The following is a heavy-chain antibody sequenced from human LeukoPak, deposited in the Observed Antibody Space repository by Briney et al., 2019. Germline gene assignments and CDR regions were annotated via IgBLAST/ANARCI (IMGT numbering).Heavy chain of an antibody. D-gene: IGHD4-17*01. CDR3: ANEIRPNDY. CDR1: AFAFSNHA. J-gene: IGHJ4*02. V-gene: IGHV3-23*01. Sequence: GESLRLSCTASAFAFSNHAMSWVRQAPGKGLEWVSSISISGGTTYYADSVKGRFTISRENSKSTLYLQMNNLRADDTAVYYCANEIRPNDYWGQGTLVTASS. CDR2: ISISGGTT.